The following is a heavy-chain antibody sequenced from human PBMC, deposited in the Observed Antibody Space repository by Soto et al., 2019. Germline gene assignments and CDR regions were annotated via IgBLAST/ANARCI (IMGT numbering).Heavy chain of an antibody. D-gene: IGHD1-1*01. CDR2: INPNGGGT. Sequence: ASVKVSCKASGYTFSDYYMHWVRQAPGQGLEWMGWINPNGGGTKYAPKFQGGVTMTRDTSIATAYMELSRLRSGDTAVYYCAREPATAKPEGVDFWGQGTLVTVSS. CDR1: GYTFSDYY. CDR3: AREPATAKPEGVDF. J-gene: IGHJ4*02. V-gene: IGHV1-2*02.